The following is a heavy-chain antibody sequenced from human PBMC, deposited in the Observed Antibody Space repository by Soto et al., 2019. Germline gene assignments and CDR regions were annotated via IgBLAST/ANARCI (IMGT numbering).Heavy chain of an antibody. CDR1: GYTQTDLS. V-gene: IGHV1-24*01. D-gene: IGHD1-7*01. Sequence: ASVKLSCKDSGYTQTDLSMHWVRQAPGKRLEWVGGFDAENGKTIYAQKFQGRVTITRDTSTSTAYMELSSLRSEDTAVYYCARELELRRTGWFDPWGQGTLVTVSS. CDR2: FDAENGKT. J-gene: IGHJ5*02. CDR3: ARELELRRTGWFDP.